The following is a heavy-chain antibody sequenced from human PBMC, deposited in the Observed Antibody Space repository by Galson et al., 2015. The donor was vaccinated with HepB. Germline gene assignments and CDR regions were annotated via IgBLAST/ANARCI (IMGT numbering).Heavy chain of an antibody. Sequence: SVKVSCKASGYTFSTYYIHWVRQAPGQGLEWMGIINPSGGRTNYAQKFQDRVTMTRDTSTSTVYMQLSSLRSEDTAVYYCARPRLAYCGDDRYSSFDYWGQGTLVTVSS. V-gene: IGHV1-46*03. CDR2: INPSGGRT. J-gene: IGHJ4*02. CDR3: ARPRLAYCGDDRYSSFDY. CDR1: GYTFSTYY. D-gene: IGHD2-21*02.